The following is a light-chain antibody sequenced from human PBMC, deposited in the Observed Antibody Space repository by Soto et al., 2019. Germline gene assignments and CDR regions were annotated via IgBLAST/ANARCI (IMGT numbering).Light chain of an antibody. J-gene: IGKJ3*01. V-gene: IGKV3-20*01. CDR2: GAS. CDR3: QQYGRSPST. CDR1: QSVSSNN. Sequence: VMTQSPCTLSLSPGERATLSCRASQSVSSNNLAWYQQRPGQAPRVVIYGASTRATGIPERFSGSGSGTDFTLTISRLAPEDFEVYYCQQYGRSPSTFGPGTKVDIK.